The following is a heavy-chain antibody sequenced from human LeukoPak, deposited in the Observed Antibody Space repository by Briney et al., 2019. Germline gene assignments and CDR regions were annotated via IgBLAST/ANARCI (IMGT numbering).Heavy chain of an antibody. V-gene: IGHV3-23*01. CDR1: GFTFSTYA. Sequence: PGGSLRLSCAASGFTFSTYAMSWVRRAPGKGLEWVSAISGSGGTIYYADSVKGRFTISRDNSKNTLYLQMNSLRAEDTAVYYCARAYEIVVVITANFDHWGQGTLVTVSS. D-gene: IGHD3-22*01. J-gene: IGHJ4*02. CDR2: ISGSGGTI. CDR3: ARAYEIVVVITANFDH.